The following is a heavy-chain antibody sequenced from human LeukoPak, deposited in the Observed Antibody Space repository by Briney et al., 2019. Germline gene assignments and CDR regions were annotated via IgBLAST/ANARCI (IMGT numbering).Heavy chain of an antibody. Sequence: LPGGSLRLSCAASGFAFLNYGMSWVRPAPGKGLEWVSAISGSGVTTYYAGSVKGRFTISRDNSKNTLYLQMNSLRAEDTAVYYCAKDRVGATLYFDYWGQGTLVTVSS. D-gene: IGHD1-26*01. CDR3: AKDRVGATLYFDY. CDR2: ISGSGVTT. CDR1: GFAFLNYG. V-gene: IGHV3-23*01. J-gene: IGHJ4*02.